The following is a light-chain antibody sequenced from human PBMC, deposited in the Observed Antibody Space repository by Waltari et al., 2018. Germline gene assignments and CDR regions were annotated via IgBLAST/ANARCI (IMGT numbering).Light chain of an antibody. V-gene: IGKV1-NL1*01. J-gene: IGKJ4*01. CDR1: QGISNS. Sequence: DIQMTQSPSSLSASVGDRVTITCRASQGISNSLAWYQQKPGKAPQLLLYAASCLENGVPSRFSGIGSGTDYTLTISSLQPEDFATYYCQQYYSIALNFGGGTKVEIK. CDR2: AAS. CDR3: QQYYSIALN.